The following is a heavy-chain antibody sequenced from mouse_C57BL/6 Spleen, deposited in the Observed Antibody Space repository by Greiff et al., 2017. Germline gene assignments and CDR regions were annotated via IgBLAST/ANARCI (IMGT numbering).Heavy chain of an antibody. CDR3: VRDTDYYGSSEHRDD. CDR2: IRSKCSNYAT. Sequence: EVQLVESGGGLVQPKGSLKLSCAASGFTFNTYAMHWVRQAPGKSLEWVARIRSKCSNYATYYADSVKDRFTISRDDSQCMLYLQKNNLKTEDTAKYYGVRDTDYYGSSEHRDDWGKGTSVTVSS. V-gene: IGHV10-3*01. J-gene: IGHJ4*01. D-gene: IGHD1-1*01. CDR1: GFTFNTYA.